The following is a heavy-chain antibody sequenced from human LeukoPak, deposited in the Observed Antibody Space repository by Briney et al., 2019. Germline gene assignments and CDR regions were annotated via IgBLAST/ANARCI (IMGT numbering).Heavy chain of an antibody. CDR1: GGSISSYY. CDR3: ARGAYRGTRPFDY. V-gene: IGHV4-59*08. CDR2: IYYSGST. D-gene: IGHD4-11*01. Sequence: SETLSLTCTVSGGSISSYYWSWIRQPPGKGLEWIGYIYYSGSTNYNPSLKSRVTISVDTSKNQFSLKLSSVTAADTAVYYCARGAYRGTRPFDYWGQGTLVTVSS. J-gene: IGHJ4*02.